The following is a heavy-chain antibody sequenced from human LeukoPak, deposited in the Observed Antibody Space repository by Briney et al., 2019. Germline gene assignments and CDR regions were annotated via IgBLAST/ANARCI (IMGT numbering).Heavy chain of an antibody. CDR1: GFTFDDSA. Sequence: PGRSLRLSCAASGFTFDDSAMHWVRQAPGKGLEWVSSISWNSGNIAYADSVKGRFTISRDNAKNSLYLQMDSLSAEDTALYYCAKVTLYSSSWEYFQHWGQGTLVTVSS. D-gene: IGHD6-13*01. CDR2: ISWNSGNI. CDR3: AKVTLYSSSWEYFQH. V-gene: IGHV3-9*01. J-gene: IGHJ1*01.